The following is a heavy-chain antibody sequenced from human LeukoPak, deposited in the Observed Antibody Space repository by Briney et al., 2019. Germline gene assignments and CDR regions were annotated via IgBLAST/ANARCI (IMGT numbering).Heavy chain of an antibody. J-gene: IGHJ4*02. CDR3: GSVVGAGGYTYDS. D-gene: IGHD6-13*01. Sequence: GGTLRLSRAAFGFTFSDHYMDWVRQAPGKGQEWVGRSRNKVMTYTTKYAASVQGRFTIPRDDSRTSLYLQMNSLKTEDAAVYFCGSVVGAGGYTYDSWGQGTLVTVSP. CDR1: GFTFSDHY. V-gene: IGHV3-72*01. CDR2: SRNKVMTYTT.